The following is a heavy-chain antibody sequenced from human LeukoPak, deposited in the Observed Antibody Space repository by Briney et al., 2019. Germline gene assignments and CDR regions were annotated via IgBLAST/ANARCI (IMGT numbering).Heavy chain of an antibody. CDR2: ISSSSSYI. V-gene: IGHV3-21*01. J-gene: IGHJ4*02. CDR1: GFTFSSYS. CDR3: ARIPFRWLVSDFEY. Sequence: TGGSLRLSCAASGFTFSSYSTNSVRQAPGKGLEWVSSISSSSSYIYYADSVKGRFTIPRDNAKNSLYLQMNSLRAEDTAVYYCARIPFRWLVSDFEYLGQGTLVTVSS. D-gene: IGHD6-19*01.